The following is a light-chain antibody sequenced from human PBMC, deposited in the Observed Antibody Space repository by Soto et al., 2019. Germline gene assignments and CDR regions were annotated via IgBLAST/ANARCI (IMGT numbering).Light chain of an antibody. CDR3: SSYTTSRTPI. J-gene: IGLJ2*01. CDR1: ISDLGTYNY. V-gene: IGLV2-14*01. CDR2: EVS. Sequence: QSALTQPASVSGSPGQSITISCTGTISDLGTYNYVSWYQQHPGRAPKLMISEVSNRPSGVSNRFSGSKSGNTASLTISGLQAEDEADYYCSSYTTSRTPIFGGGTKLTVL.